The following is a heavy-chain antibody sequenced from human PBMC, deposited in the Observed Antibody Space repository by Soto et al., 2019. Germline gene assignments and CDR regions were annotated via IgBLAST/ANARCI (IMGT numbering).Heavy chain of an antibody. J-gene: IGHJ4*02. CDR2: IYHSGST. Sequence: PSETLSLTCAVSGGSISSGGYSWSWIRQPPGKGLEWIGYIYHSGSTYYNPSLKSRVTISVDRSKNQFSLKLSSVTAADTAVYYCARAHGVTLDQSRLFDCWGQGTLVTVSS. CDR1: GGSISSGGYS. CDR3: ARAHGVTLDQSRLFDC. D-gene: IGHD5-18*01. V-gene: IGHV4-30-2*01.